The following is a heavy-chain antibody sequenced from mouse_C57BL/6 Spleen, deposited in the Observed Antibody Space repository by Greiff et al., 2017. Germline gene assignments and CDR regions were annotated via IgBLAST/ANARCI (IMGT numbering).Heavy chain of an antibody. CDR2: INPNNGGT. J-gene: IGHJ2*01. Sequence: EVQLQQSGPELVKPGASVKISCKASGYTFTDYYMNWVKQSHGKSLEWIGDINPNNGGTSYNQKFKGKATLTVDKSSSTAYMELRSLTSEDSAVYYCARRYDGSSSDYWGQGTILTVSS. V-gene: IGHV1-26*01. D-gene: IGHD1-1*01. CDR1: GYTFTDYY. CDR3: ARRYDGSSSDY.